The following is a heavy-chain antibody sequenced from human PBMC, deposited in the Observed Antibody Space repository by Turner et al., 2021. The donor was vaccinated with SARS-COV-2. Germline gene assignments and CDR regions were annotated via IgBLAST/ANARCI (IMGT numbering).Heavy chain of an antibody. CDR3: ARPFGTAVVPPS. D-gene: IGHD2-2*01. CDR1: GFVVSSNS. CDR2: IYSGGST. V-gene: IGHV3-53*01. Sequence: EVTLVESGGGLIQPGGSLRLSCAASGFVVSSNSMNWVRQAPGKGLEWISVIYSGGSTYYADSVKGRITSSRDSSKNTLYLQMNSLRAEDTAVYYWARPFGTAVVPPSWGQGTTVTVSS. J-gene: IGHJ6*02.